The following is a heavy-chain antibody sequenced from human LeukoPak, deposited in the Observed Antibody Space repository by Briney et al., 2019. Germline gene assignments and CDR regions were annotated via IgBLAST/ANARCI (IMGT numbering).Heavy chain of an antibody. D-gene: IGHD4-17*01. J-gene: IGHJ4*02. CDR2: IRSSTSTI. CDR3: ARDYYGDYYFDY. V-gene: IGHV3-48*01. CDR1: VFTFISYT. Sequence: GGSLRLSRAASVFTFISYTMNAVRQAPGKRREWGSSIRSSTSTIHYADSVTGRFTIYRDTAKNSLYLQMNSLRAEDTAVYFCARDYYGDYYFDYWGQGTLVTVSS.